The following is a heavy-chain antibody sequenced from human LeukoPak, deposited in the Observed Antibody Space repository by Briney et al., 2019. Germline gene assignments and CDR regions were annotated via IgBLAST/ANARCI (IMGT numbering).Heavy chain of an antibody. CDR1: AYTFTVYY. J-gene: IGHJ4*02. Sequence: ASVKVSFKASAYTFTVYYMHWVRQAPGQGLEWMGWINPNSGGRNYAQKLQGRVNMTRETSISTAYMELSRLRSDDTAVYYCVRGGYYDILTGYLNYWGQGTLVTVSS. CDR2: INPNSGGR. V-gene: IGHV1-2*02. CDR3: VRGGYYDILTGYLNY. D-gene: IGHD3-9*01.